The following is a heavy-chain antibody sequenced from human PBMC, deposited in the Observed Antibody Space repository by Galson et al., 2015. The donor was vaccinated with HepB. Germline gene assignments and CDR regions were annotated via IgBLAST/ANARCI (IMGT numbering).Heavy chain of an antibody. CDR3: ARAHSGRTEGGAFDI. Sequence: SVKVSCKASGGTFSSYAISWVRQAPGQGLEWMGGIIPIFGTANYAQKFQGRVTITADESTSTAYMELSSLRSEDTAVYYCARAHSGRTEGGAFDIWGQGTMVTVSS. D-gene: IGHD1-26*01. V-gene: IGHV1-69*13. J-gene: IGHJ3*02. CDR1: GGTFSSYA. CDR2: IIPIFGTA.